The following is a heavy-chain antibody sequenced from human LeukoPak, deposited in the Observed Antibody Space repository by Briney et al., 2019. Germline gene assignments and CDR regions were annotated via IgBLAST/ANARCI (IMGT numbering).Heavy chain of an antibody. D-gene: IGHD3-10*01. V-gene: IGHV4-39*01. CDR1: GGSISSSSYY. CDR3: AGPSVRGKDWYFDL. J-gene: IGHJ2*01. Sequence: SETLSLTCTVSGGSISSSSYYWGWIRQPPGKGLEWIGSIYYSGSTYYNPSLKSRVTISVDTSKNQFSLKLSSVTAADTAVYYCAGPSVRGKDWYFDLWGRGTLVTISS. CDR2: IYYSGST.